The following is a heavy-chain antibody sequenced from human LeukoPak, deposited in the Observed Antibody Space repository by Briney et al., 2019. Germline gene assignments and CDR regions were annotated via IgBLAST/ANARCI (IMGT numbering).Heavy chain of an antibody. Sequence: PGRSLRLSCAASGFTFSSYGMHWVRQAPGKGLEWVTVIWYDGSNKYYADSVKGRFTISRDNSKNTLCLQMNSLRAEDTAVYYCAKDAGGIAVAGTFPDYWGQGTLVTVSS. CDR2: IWYDGSNK. J-gene: IGHJ4*02. CDR3: AKDAGGIAVAGTFPDY. D-gene: IGHD6-19*01. V-gene: IGHV3-33*06. CDR1: GFTFSSYG.